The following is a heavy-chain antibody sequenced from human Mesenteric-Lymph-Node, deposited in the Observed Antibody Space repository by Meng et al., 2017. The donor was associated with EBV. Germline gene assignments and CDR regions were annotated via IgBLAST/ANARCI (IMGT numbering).Heavy chain of an antibody. Sequence: QVWLGRSVAEVKRPGAPVKGSCKASGYTFTTYGLSWVRQAPGQGLEWMGWISAYNGNTNFAQKFQGRVTMTTDTSTSTAYMELRSLRSDDTAVYYWARDGGAGGAKGYWGQGTLVTVSS. D-gene: IGHD3-16*01. V-gene: IGHV1-18*01. CDR2: ISAYNGNT. CDR1: GYTFTTYG. J-gene: IGHJ4*02. CDR3: ARDGGAGGAKGY.